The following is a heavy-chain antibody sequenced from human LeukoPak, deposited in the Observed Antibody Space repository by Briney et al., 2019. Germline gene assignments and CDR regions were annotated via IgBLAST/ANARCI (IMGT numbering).Heavy chain of an antibody. D-gene: IGHD3-22*01. J-gene: IGHJ6*02. Sequence: GGSLRLSCAASGFIASSNYMNWVRQAPGKGLERVSVIYTGTSTYYADSVKGRFTISRDDSKNTVYLQMNSLRPEDRGVYYCTRDPQMTSGYGMDVWGQGTTVAVS. CDR3: TRDPQMTSGYGMDV. CDR1: GFIASSNY. CDR2: IYTGTST. V-gene: IGHV3-66*02.